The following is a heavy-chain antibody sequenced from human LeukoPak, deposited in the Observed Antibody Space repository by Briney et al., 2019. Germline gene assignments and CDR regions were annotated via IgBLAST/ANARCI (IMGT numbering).Heavy chain of an antibody. CDR1: GYIFASYG. J-gene: IGHJ4*02. V-gene: IGHV1-18*01. CDR3: ARDAHDLLSSYM. CDR2: TSVYSGNT. D-gene: IGHD3-3*01. Sequence: GASVKVSCKTSGYIFASYGISWARQAPGQGLEWMGWTSVYSGNTYYGKKFQGRVTMTTDTSTSTGYMELRSLRSDDTAVYYCARDAHDLLSSYMWGQGTLVTVSS.